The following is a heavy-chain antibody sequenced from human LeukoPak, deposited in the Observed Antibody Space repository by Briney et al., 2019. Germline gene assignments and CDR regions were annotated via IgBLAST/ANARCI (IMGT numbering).Heavy chain of an antibody. CDR2: ISSASTYM. D-gene: IGHD6-6*01. CDR1: GFTVSSYS. Sequence: GGSLRLSCAASGFTVSSYSMNWVRQAPGKGLEWVSSISSASTYMYYADSVKGRFTISRDNAKNLMYLQMNSLRVEDTAVYSCGRVGGRSKAAKGDAFDIWGQGTMVTVSS. CDR3: GRVGGRSKAAKGDAFDI. J-gene: IGHJ3*02. V-gene: IGHV3-21*06.